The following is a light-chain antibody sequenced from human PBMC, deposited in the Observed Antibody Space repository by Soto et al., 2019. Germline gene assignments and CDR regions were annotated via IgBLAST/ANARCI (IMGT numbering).Light chain of an antibody. CDR1: QSISSH. Sequence: EIVLTQSPATLSLSPGEGATLSCRASQSISSHLAWYQQKPGQAPRLLMYDASNRATGIPARFSGSGSGTDFTLTISRLEPEDFAVYYCQQYGSSPYTFGQGTKLEIK. CDR3: QQYGSSPYT. CDR2: DAS. J-gene: IGKJ2*01. V-gene: IGKV3-20*01.